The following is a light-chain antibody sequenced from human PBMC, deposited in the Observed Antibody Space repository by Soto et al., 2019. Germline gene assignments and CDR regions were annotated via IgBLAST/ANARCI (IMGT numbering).Light chain of an antibody. CDR3: NSYTGSGIV. CDR1: SSDVGGYNY. J-gene: IGLJ1*01. V-gene: IGLV2-14*01. Sequence: QSALTQPASVSGSPGQAITISCTGTSSDVGGYNYVSWYQHHPGKAPKLMIYEVSNRPSGVSYRFSGSKSGNTASLTISGLQAEDEADYYCNSYTGSGIVFGTGTKVPAL. CDR2: EVS.